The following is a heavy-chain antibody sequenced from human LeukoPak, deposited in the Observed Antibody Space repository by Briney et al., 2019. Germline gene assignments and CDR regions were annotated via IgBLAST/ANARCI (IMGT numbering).Heavy chain of an antibody. Sequence: ASVKVSCKVSGYTLTELSMHWVRQAPGKGLEWMGGFDPEDGETIYAQKFQGRVTMTEDTSTDTAYMELSSLRSEDTAVYYCATYSGYYGGNYYFDYWGQGTLVTVSS. CDR3: ATYSGYYGGNYYFDY. CDR1: GYTLTELS. D-gene: IGHD4-23*01. V-gene: IGHV1-24*01. CDR2: FDPEDGET. J-gene: IGHJ4*02.